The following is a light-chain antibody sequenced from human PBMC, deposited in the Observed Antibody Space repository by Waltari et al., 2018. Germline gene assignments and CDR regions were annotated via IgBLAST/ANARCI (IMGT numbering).Light chain of an antibody. CDR3: QSYDNSLSADV. Sequence: QSVLTQPPSVSGAPGQRVTISCTGSSSNIGTYYVQWYQQIPATAPKLLIYEHIKRPAVVSVRFSGSQSGTSASLTITGLQSEDEADYYCQSYDNSLSADVFGSGAKLTVL. CDR1: SSNIGTYY. V-gene: IGLV1-40*01. J-gene: IGLJ6*01. CDR2: EHI.